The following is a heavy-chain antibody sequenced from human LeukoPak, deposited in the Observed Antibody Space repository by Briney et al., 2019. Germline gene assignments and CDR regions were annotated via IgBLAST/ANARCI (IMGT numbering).Heavy chain of an antibody. CDR3: ARGSRGCSSTSCYVLSDYYYGMDV. D-gene: IGHD2-2*01. V-gene: IGHV4-34*01. Sequence: ETSETLSLTCAVYGGSFSGYYWSWIRQPPGKGLEWIGEINHSGSTNYNPSLKSRVTISVDTSKNQFSLKLSSVTAADTAVYYCARGSRGCSSTSCYVLSDYYYGMDVWGQGTTVTVSS. CDR2: INHSGST. CDR1: GGSFSGYY. J-gene: IGHJ6*02.